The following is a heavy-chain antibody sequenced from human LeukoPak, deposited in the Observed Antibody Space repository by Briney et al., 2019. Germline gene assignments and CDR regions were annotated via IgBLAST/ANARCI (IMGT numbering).Heavy chain of an antibody. Sequence: GGSLRLSCAASGFTFSSYEMNWVRQAPGKGLEWVSYISSSGSTIYYADSVKGRFTISRDNAKNSLYLQMNSLRAEDTAIYYCARDPYYGDYVVWGQGTLVTVSS. CDR1: GFTFSSYE. CDR3: ARDPYYGDYVV. J-gene: IGHJ4*02. CDR2: ISSSGSTI. V-gene: IGHV3-48*03. D-gene: IGHD4-17*01.